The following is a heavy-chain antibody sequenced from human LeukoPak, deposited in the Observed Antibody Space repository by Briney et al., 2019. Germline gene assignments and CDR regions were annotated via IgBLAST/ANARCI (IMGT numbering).Heavy chain of an antibody. D-gene: IGHD6-19*01. V-gene: IGHV3-49*05. J-gene: IGHJ4*02. CDR3: TRVPWVAVNQKYYFDY. CDR1: GFTFGDYA. Sequence: KTGGSLRLSCTASGFTFGDYAMSWFRQAPGKGLEWVGFIRSKAYGGTTEYAASVKGRFTISRDDSKSIAYLQMNSLKTEDTAVYYCTRVPWVAVNQKYYFDYWGQGTLVTVSS. CDR2: IRSKAYGGTT.